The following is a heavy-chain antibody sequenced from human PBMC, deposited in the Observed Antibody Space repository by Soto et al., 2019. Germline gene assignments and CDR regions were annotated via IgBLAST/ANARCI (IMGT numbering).Heavy chain of an antibody. D-gene: IGHD3-16*01. CDR3: ARGLKNYYGTDV. J-gene: IGHJ6*02. CDR2: INADGTRT. CDR1: GFTFTEYW. V-gene: IGHV3-74*01. Sequence: EEQLGESGGGLVQPGGSLRLSCAASGFTFTEYWMHWVRQVPGKGLVWVSRINADGTRTSYADSVKGRFTISRDNAKNTVYLQMNSLRAEDTALFYCARGLKNYYGTDVWGQGTTVTVSS.